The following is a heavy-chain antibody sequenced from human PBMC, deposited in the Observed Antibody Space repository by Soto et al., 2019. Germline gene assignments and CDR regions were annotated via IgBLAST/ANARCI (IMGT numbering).Heavy chain of an antibody. CDR2: ISGSGGST. D-gene: IGHD2-15*01. CDR3: AKVGGNYYYYMDV. CDR1: GFTFSSYA. J-gene: IGHJ6*03. V-gene: IGHV3-23*01. Sequence: GGSLRLSCAASGFTFSSYAMSWVRQAPGKGLEWVSAISGSGGSTYYADSVKGRFTISRDNSKNTLYLPMNSLRAEDTAVYYCAKVGGNYYYYMDVWGKGTTVNVSS.